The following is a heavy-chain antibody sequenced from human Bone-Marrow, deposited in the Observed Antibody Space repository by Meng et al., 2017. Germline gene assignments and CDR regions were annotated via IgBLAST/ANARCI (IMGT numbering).Heavy chain of an antibody. V-gene: IGHV3-53*01. Sequence: GEPWRLCVYSTGYSYRSKEMQWVSQSPGKGLEWVSVMYSGGDTHYTDSVKGRFTISRDNSKNTLYLQMNNLRAEDTAVNYCATGETRYWFDPWGQGTLVTVSS. D-gene: IGHD1-26*01. CDR3: ATGETRYWFDP. J-gene: IGHJ5*02. CDR1: GYSYRSKE. CDR2: MYSGGDT.